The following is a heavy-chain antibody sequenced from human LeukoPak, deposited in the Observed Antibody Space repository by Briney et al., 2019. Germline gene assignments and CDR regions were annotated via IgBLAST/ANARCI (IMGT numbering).Heavy chain of an antibody. CDR3: AKVVSQWLVFDY. V-gene: IGHV3-30-3*01. CDR1: GFTFSSYA. D-gene: IGHD6-19*01. CDR2: ISYDGSNK. J-gene: IGHJ4*02. Sequence: TGGSLRLSCAASGFTFSSYAMHWVRQAPGKGLEWVAVISYDGSNKYYAGSVKGRFTISRDNSKNTLYLQMNSLRAEDTAVYYCAKVVSQWLVFDYWGQGTLVTVSS.